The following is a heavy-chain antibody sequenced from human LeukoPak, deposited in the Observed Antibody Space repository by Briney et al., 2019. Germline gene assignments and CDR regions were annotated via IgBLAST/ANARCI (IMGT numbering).Heavy chain of an antibody. V-gene: IGHV3-9*01. CDR1: GFTFDDYA. D-gene: IGHD3-16*01. CDR2: ITWNSGMM. J-gene: IGHJ4*02. CDR3: VRDSRPGGAMGLYHNFDL. Sequence: GGSLRLSCAASGFTFDDYAMHWVRQVPGKGLEWVSGITWNSGMMDYADSVVGRFSVSRDNSKNSLDLQMNRLRGDDTALYFCVRDSRPGGAMGLYHNFDLWGLGTLVTVSS.